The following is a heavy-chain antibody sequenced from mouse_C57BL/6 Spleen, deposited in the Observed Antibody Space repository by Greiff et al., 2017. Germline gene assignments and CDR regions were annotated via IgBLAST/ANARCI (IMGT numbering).Heavy chain of an antibody. CDR3: ARDPSIGNYFDY. D-gene: IGHD2-14*01. J-gene: IGHJ2*01. CDR2: ISDGGSYT. CDR1: GFTFSSYA. Sequence: EVMLVESGGGLVKPGGSLKLSCAASGFTFSSYAMSWVRQTPEKRLGWVATISDGGSYTYYPDNVKGRFTISRDNAKNNLYLQMSHLKSEDTAMYYCARDPSIGNYFDYWGQGTTLTVSS. V-gene: IGHV5-4*01.